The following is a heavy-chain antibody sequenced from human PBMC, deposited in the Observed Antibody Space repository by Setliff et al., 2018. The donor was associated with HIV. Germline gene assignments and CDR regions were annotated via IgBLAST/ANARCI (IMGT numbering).Heavy chain of an antibody. J-gene: IGHJ4*02. CDR3: ARARAAAGTQGTFDY. V-gene: IGHV4-59*01. CDR1: GGSIGRNY. Sequence: NPSETLSLTCSVSGGSIGRNYWSWIRQPPGKGLEWIGYIYYSGRTNYNPSLKSRVTISVDTSKNQFSLKLISVTAADTAVYYCARARAAAGTQGTFDYWGPGTLVTVS. CDR2: IYYSGRT. D-gene: IGHD6-13*01.